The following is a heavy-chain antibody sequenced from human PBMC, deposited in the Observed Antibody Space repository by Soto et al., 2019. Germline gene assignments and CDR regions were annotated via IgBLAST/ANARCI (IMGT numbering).Heavy chain of an antibody. CDR1: GGSISSFY. CDR2: VHATGST. Sequence: XETLSLTCSVSGGSISSFYWGWIRQPAGKGLEWIGRVHATGSTNYNPSLKSRVIMSLDTSENHISMNLTSVTAADTAVYYCARAVTDNWNYFDYWGQGALVTVSS. J-gene: IGHJ4*02. CDR3: ARAVTDNWNYFDY. V-gene: IGHV4-4*07. D-gene: IGHD1-20*01.